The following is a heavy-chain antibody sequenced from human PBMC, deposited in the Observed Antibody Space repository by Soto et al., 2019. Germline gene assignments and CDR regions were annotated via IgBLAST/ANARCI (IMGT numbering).Heavy chain of an antibody. Sequence: ASVKVSCKASGGTFSSYTIRWVRQAPGQGLEWMGRIIPILGIANYAQKFQGRVTITADKSTSTAYMELSSLRSEDTAVYYCASPRIFSAFDIWGQGTMVTVSS. CDR2: IIPILGIA. J-gene: IGHJ3*02. D-gene: IGHD3-9*01. V-gene: IGHV1-69*02. CDR1: GGTFSSYT. CDR3: ASPRIFSAFDI.